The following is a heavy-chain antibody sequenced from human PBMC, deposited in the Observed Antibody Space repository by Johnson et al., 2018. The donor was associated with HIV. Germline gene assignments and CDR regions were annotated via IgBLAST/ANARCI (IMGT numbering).Heavy chain of an antibody. J-gene: IGHJ3*02. V-gene: IGHV3-30*19. CDR1: GFTFSSYG. D-gene: IGHD3-22*01. Sequence: QVQLVESGGGVVQPGRSLRLSCAASGFTFSSYGMHWVRQAPGKGLEWVAIIWYDGSNKYYADSVKGRFTISRDNSKNELYLQMNSLRAEDTAVYYCARDLSMIVVANAFDIWGQGTMVTVSS. CDR2: IWYDGSNK. CDR3: ARDLSMIVVANAFDI.